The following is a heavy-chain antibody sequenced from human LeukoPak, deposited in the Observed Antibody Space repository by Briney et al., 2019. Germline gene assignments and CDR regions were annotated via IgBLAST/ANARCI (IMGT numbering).Heavy chain of an antibody. CDR1: GGSFSGYY. CDR2: INHSGST. D-gene: IGHD2-15*01. V-gene: IGHV4-34*01. Sequence: KTSETLSLTCAVYGGSFSGYYLSWIRQPPGKGLEWVGEINHSGSTNYNPSLKSRVTISVDTSKNQFSLKLSSVTAADTAVYYGARGPTSRYCSGGSCYVAAFDIWGQGTMVTVSS. J-gene: IGHJ3*02. CDR3: ARGPTSRYCSGGSCYVAAFDI.